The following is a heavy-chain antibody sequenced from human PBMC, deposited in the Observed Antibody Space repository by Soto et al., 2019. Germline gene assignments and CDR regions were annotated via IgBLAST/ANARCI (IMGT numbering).Heavy chain of an antibody. CDR3: AREWRGPRGGIFQH. CDR2: IIPIFGTA. J-gene: IGHJ1*01. D-gene: IGHD2-15*01. CDR1: GGTFSSYA. Sequence: ASVKVSCKASGGTFSSYAISWVRQAPGQGLEWMGGIIPIFGTANYAQKFQGRVTITADKSTSTAYMELSSLRSEDTAVYYCAREWRGPRGGIFQHWGQRTLVTVSS. V-gene: IGHV1-69*06.